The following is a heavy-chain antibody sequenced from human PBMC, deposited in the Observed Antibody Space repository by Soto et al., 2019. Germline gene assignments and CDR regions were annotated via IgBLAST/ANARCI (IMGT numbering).Heavy chain of an antibody. J-gene: IGHJ6*02. CDR1: GYTLTELS. Sequence: ASVKVSCKVSGYTLTELSMHWVRQAPGKGLEWMGGFDPEDGETIYAQKFQGRVTMTEDTSTDTAYMELSSLRSEDTAVYCCATPFGDCTNGVCHPNRNYYYGMDVWGQGTTVTVSS. D-gene: IGHD2-8*01. CDR2: FDPEDGET. CDR3: ATPFGDCTNGVCHPNRNYYYGMDV. V-gene: IGHV1-24*01.